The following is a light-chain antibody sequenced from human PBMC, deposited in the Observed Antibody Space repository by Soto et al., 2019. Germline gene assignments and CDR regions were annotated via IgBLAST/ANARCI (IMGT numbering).Light chain of an antibody. CDR1: QSVSNNY. CDR3: QQYNNWPPWT. J-gene: IGKJ1*01. Sequence: EIVLTQSPATLSLSPGERATLSCGASQSVSNNYLAWYQQKPGLAPRLLIYDASSRATGIPDRFSGSGSGTEFTLTISSLQSEDFAVYYCQQYNNWPPWTFGQGTKVDI. CDR2: DAS. V-gene: IGKV3D-20*01.